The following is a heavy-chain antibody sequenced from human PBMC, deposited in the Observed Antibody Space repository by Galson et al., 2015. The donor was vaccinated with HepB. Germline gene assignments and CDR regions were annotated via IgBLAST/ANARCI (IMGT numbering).Heavy chain of an antibody. V-gene: IGHV3-30-3*01. CDR2: ISYDGSNK. J-gene: IGHJ6*02. CDR3: ARGLARTVSAMDV. D-gene: IGHD3-16*01. Sequence: SLRLSCAASGFTFSSYAMHWVRQAPGKGLEWVAVISYDGSNKYYADSVKGRFSISRDNAKNSLDLEMSSLRPEDTAVYYCARGLARTVSAMDVWGQGTTVTVSS. CDR1: GFTFSSYA.